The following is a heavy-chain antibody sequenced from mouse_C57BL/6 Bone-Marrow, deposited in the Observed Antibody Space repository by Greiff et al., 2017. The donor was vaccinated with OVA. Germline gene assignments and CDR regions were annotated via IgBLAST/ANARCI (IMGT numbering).Heavy chain of an antibody. CDR2: ISYDGSN. Sequence: EVKLQASGPGLVKPSQSLSLPCSVTGYSITSGYYWTWIRQFPGNKLEWMGYISYDGSNNYNPSLKNRISITRDTSKHQFFLKLNSVTTEDTATYYCARLFYYFDYWGQGTTLTVSS. CDR1: GYSITSGYY. CDR3: ARLFYYFDY. J-gene: IGHJ2*01. V-gene: IGHV3-6*01.